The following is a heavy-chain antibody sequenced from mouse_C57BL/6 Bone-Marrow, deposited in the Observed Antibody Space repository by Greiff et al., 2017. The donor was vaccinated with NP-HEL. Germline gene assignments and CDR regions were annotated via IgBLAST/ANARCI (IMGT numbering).Heavy chain of an antibody. CDR2: IYPGNSDT. D-gene: IGHD2-4*01. CDR3: TRYDYGAFYYFDY. CDR1: GYTFTSYW. J-gene: IGHJ2*01. Sequence: EVQLKESGTVLARPGASVKMSCKTSGYTFTSYWMHWVKQRPGQGLEWIGAIYPGNSDTSYHQKFKGKAKLTAVTSASTAYMELSSLTNEDSAVYYCTRYDYGAFYYFDYWGQGTTLTVSS. V-gene: IGHV1-5*01.